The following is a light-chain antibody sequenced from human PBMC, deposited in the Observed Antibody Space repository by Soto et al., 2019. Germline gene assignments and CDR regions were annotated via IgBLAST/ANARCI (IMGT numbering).Light chain of an antibody. J-gene: IGKJ1*01. V-gene: IGKV1-39*01. CDR3: QQTYSSPRT. CDR2: VTS. CDR1: QRIRTY. Sequence: FHVTQSPSSLSASFGGRGIITCRASQRIRTYLNWYQQKPGEAPKLLIYVTSNLQSGVPPRFSGSGSGTDFTLSINGLQPEDFATYYCQQTYSSPRTFGQGTKVDIK.